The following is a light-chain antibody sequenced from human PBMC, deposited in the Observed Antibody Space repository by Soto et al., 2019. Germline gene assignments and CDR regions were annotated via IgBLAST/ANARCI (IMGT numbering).Light chain of an antibody. CDR3: QQSYSNPPT. CDR1: QSFSSY. Sequence: DIQMTQSPSSLSASVGDRATIPCRASQSFSSYLNWYQQKPGKAPKLLIYAASSLQSGVPSRFSGSGSGTDFTLPISSLQPEDFETYYCQQSYSNPPTFGQGTKVDIK. CDR2: AAS. J-gene: IGKJ1*01. V-gene: IGKV1-39*01.